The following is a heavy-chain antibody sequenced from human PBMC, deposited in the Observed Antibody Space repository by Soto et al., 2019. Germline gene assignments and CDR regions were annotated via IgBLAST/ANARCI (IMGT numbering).Heavy chain of an antibody. D-gene: IGHD3-3*01. CDR1: GFTFSSYW. CDR3: ARDLRPKYDFWSGYYAPDAEYFQH. Sequence: GGSLRLSCAASGFTFSSYWMSWVRQAPGKGLEWVANIKQDGSEKYYVDSVKGRFTISRDNAKNSLYLQMNSLRAEDTAVYYCARDLRPKYDFWSGYYAPDAEYFQHWGQGTLVTVSS. V-gene: IGHV3-7*01. J-gene: IGHJ1*01. CDR2: IKQDGSEK.